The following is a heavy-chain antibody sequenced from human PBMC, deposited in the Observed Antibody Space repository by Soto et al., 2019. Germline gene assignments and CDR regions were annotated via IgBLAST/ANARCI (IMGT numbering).Heavy chain of an antibody. Sequence: SQTLSLTCAISGDSVSSNSAAWNWIRQSPSRGLEWLGRTYYRSKWYNDYAVSVKSRITINPDTSKNQFSLQLNSVTPEDTAVYYCARVPAIIAVAGHYFDYWGQGTLVTVSS. CDR1: GDSVSSNSAA. V-gene: IGHV6-1*01. CDR3: ARVPAIIAVAGHYFDY. D-gene: IGHD6-19*01. CDR2: TYYRSKWYN. J-gene: IGHJ4*02.